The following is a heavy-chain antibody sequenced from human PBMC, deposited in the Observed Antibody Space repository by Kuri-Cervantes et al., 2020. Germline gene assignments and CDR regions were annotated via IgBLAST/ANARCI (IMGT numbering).Heavy chain of an antibody. J-gene: IGHJ6*03. Sequence: ASVKVSFKASGYTFTGFHMHWVRQAPGQGLEWMGWINPNSGGTNYAQKFQGRVTMTRDTSISTAYMELSRLRSDDTAVYYCARGLMNIGPPVYMDVWGKGTTVTVSS. CDR2: INPNSGGT. D-gene: IGHD2-8*01. CDR3: ARGLMNIGPPVYMDV. CDR1: GYTFTGFH. V-gene: IGHV1-2*02.